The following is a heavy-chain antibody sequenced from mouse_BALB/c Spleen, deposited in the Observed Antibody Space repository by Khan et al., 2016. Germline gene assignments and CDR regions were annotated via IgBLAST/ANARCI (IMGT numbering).Heavy chain of an antibody. CDR1: GFSLTSYG. V-gene: IGHV2-9*02. J-gene: IGHJ3*01. D-gene: IGHD2-4*01. CDR3: ARDIATMITTGFAY. Sequence: QVQLKQSGPGLVAPSQSLSITCTVPGFSLTSYGVHWVRQPPGKGLEWLGVIWAGGSTNYYSALMSRLSISKDNSKSQVFLKMNSLQTDDTAMYYCARDIATMITTGFAYWGQGTLVTVSA. CDR2: IWAGGST.